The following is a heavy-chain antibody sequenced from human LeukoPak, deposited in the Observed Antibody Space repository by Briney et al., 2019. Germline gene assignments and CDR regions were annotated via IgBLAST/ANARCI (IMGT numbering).Heavy chain of an antibody. D-gene: IGHD4-17*01. V-gene: IGHV4-34*01. J-gene: IGHJ4*02. CDR3: ARQGDYGDYYPFDY. Sequence: PSETLSLTCAVYGGSFSGYYWSWIRQPPGKGLEWIGEINHSGSTNYNPSLKSRVTISVDTSKNQFSLKLSSVTAADTAVYYCARQGDYGDYYPFDYWGQGTLVTVSS. CDR2: INHSGST. CDR1: GGSFSGYY.